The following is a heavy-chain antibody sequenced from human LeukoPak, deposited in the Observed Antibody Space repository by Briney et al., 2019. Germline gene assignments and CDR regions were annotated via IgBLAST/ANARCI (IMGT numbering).Heavy chain of an antibody. CDR2: INAGNGNT. V-gene: IGHV1-3*01. J-gene: IGHJ5*02. CDR1: GYTFTSYA. CDR3: AREQAADGWFDP. D-gene: IGHD6-13*01. Sequence: GASVKVSCKASGYTFTSYAMHWVRQAPGQRLEWMGWINAGNGNTKYSQKFQGRVTITRDTSASTAYMELSSLRSEDTAVYYCAREQAADGWFDPWGQGTLVTVSS.